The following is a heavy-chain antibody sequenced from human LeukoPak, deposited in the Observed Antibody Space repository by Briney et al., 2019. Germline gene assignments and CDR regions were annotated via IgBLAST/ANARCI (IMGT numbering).Heavy chain of an antibody. Sequence: PGGSLRLSCAVSGFPFIIGNHAMSWVRQAPGKGLEWVSTISGSGDSTYYADSVKGRFIISRDNAKNSLYLQMNSLRAEDTALYYCAKDRDYSGSYRPDAFDIWGQGTMVTVSS. CDR3: AKDRDYSGSYRPDAFDI. CDR1: GFPFIIGNHA. CDR2: ISGSGDST. D-gene: IGHD1-26*01. V-gene: IGHV3-23*01. J-gene: IGHJ3*02.